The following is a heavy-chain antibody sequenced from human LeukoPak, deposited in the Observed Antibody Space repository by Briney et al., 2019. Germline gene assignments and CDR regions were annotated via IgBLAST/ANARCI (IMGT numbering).Heavy chain of an antibody. D-gene: IGHD5-24*01. CDR1: GFTFSDYY. CDR3: AREGWLQSFDY. J-gene: IGHJ4*02. Sequence: GGSLRHSCAASGFTFSDYYMSWIRQAPGKGLEWVSYISSSGSTIYYADSVKGRFTISRDNAKNSLYLQMNSLRAEDTAVYCCAREGWLQSFDYWGQGTLVTVSS. V-gene: IGHV3-11*04. CDR2: ISSSGSTI.